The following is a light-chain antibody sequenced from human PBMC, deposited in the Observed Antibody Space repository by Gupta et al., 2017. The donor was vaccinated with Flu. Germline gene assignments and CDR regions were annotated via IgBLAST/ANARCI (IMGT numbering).Light chain of an antibody. V-gene: IGKV3-15*01. J-gene: IGKJ2*03. CDR3: QQYKNGYRQAYS. CDR1: QSVSSN. Sequence: EIVMTQSPATLSVSPGERATLSCRASQSVSSNLAWYQQKPGQAPRLLIYGASTRATGSPDRFSGSGSGTEGTITISILQAEECEVCYCQQYKNGYRQAYSFGQGTKLEIK. CDR2: GAS.